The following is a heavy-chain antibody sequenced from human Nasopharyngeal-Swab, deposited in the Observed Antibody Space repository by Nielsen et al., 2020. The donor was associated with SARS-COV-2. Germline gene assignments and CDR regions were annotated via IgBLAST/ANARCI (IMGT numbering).Heavy chain of an antibody. J-gene: IGHJ5*02. D-gene: IGHD3-3*01. V-gene: IGHV3-23*01. Sequence: VRQAPGKGLEWVSAISGSGGSIYYADSVKGRFTISRDNSKNTLYLQMNSLRAEDTAVYYCAKVRFLEWLLRFDPWGQGTLVTVSS. CDR2: ISGSGGSI. CDR3: AKVRFLEWLLRFDP.